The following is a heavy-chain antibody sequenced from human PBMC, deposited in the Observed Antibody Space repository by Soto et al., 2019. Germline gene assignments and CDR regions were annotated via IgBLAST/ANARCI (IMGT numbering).Heavy chain of an antibody. D-gene: IGHD3-3*01. Sequence: QVQLQESGPGLVKPSQTLSLTCSVSGGSITSGGYSWTWIRHQPGKALQWIGYVFDSGKTYYNPSLKGRLTISVDTAKNLFSLELSSVTAADTAVYFCARGSGYYRNFDSWGQGNLVSVSS. V-gene: IGHV4-31*02. CDR3: ARGSGYYRNFDS. CDR2: VFDSGKT. CDR1: GGSITSGGYS. J-gene: IGHJ4*02.